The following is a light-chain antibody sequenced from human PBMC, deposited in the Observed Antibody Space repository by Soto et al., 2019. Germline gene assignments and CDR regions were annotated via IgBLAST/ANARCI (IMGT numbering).Light chain of an antibody. CDR3: QEYNSYTGT. CDR2: DAS. J-gene: IGKJ1*01. CDR1: RSVGLW. Sequence: DNQMTQSPSTLSASVGDRVTITCRASRSVGLWLAWYQQKPGKAPKLLIYDASSLQSGVPSRFSGSGSGTEFTLTISSLQPDDFGTYYCQEYNSYTGTFGPGTKVDIK. V-gene: IGKV1-5*01.